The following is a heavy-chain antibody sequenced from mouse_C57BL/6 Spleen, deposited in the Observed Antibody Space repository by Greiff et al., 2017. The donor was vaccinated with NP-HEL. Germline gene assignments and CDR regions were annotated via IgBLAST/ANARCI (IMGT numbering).Heavy chain of an antibody. CDR1: GFTFSDYG. CDR3: ASDGNYPYWYFDV. V-gene: IGHV5-17*01. CDR2: ISSGSSTI. D-gene: IGHD2-1*01. J-gene: IGHJ1*03. Sequence: EVKLMESGGGLVKPGGSLKLSCAASGFTFSDYGMHWVRQAPEKGLEWVAYISSGSSTIYYADTVKGRFTISRDNAKNTRFLQMTRSRSEDTAMYYCASDGNYPYWYFDVWGTGTTVTVSS.